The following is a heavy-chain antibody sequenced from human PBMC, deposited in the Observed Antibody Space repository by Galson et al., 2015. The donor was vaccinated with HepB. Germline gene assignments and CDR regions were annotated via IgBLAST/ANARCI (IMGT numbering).Heavy chain of an antibody. CDR3: AKLASPGIAAAVTIPSCFDP. CDR1: GYTFTSYG. Sequence: SVKVSCKASGYTFTSYGIRWVRQAPGQGLEWMGWISAYNGNTNYAQKLQGRVTMTTDTSTSTAYMELRGLRSDDTAVYYCAKLASPGIAAAVTIPSCFDPWGQGTLVTVSS. V-gene: IGHV1-18*01. D-gene: IGHD6-13*01. J-gene: IGHJ5*02. CDR2: ISAYNGNT.